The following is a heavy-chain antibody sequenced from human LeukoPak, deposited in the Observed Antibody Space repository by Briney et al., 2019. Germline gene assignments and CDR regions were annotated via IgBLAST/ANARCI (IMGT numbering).Heavy chain of an antibody. Sequence: GGSLRLSCAASGFTFSSYGMHWVRQAPGKGLEWVAVISYDGGNKYYADSVKGRFTISRDNSKNTLYLQMNSLRAEDTAVYYCAKRGGCSGGSCYNWFDPWGQGTLVTVSS. V-gene: IGHV3-30*18. J-gene: IGHJ5*02. CDR2: ISYDGGNK. D-gene: IGHD2-15*01. CDR1: GFTFSSYG. CDR3: AKRGGCSGGSCYNWFDP.